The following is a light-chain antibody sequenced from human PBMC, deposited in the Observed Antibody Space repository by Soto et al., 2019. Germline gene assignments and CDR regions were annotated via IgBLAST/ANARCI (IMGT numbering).Light chain of an antibody. CDR3: CSYTTSNTRQIV. J-gene: IGLJ1*01. CDR2: DVS. CDR1: SSDVCCYYY. Sequence: QSAPTPPAFVSGSPGKSVTTSFPGNSSDVCCYYYVSWYQQHPGKAPKFMIYDVSNRPSGVSNRFSGSKSGNTASLTISGLQAEDEADYYCCSYTTSNTRQIVFGTGTKVTVL. V-gene: IGLV2-14*01.